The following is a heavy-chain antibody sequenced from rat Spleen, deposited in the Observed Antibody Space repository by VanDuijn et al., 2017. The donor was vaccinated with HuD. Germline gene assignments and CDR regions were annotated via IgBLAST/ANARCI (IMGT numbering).Heavy chain of an antibody. V-gene: IGHV5-29*01. CDR2: ISYDGSST. CDR3: ARQWLPGSHYFDY. Sequence: EVQLVESDGGLVQPGRSLKLSCAASGFTFSDYYMAWVRQAPTKGLEWVATISYDGSSTYYRDSVKGRFTISRDNAKSTLYLQMDSLRSEDTATYYCARQWLPGSHYFDYWGQGVMVTVSS. J-gene: IGHJ2*01. CDR1: GFTFSDYY. D-gene: IGHD1-4*01.